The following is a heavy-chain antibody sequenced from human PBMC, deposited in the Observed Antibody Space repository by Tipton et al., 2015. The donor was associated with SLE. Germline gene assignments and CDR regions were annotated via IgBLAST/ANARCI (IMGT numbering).Heavy chain of an antibody. D-gene: IGHD6-19*01. CDR2: IYTSGST. V-gene: IGHV4-4*07. CDR1: GGPISNFY. J-gene: IGHJ4*02. CDR3: ARDHPVAGPFDY. Sequence: LRLSCNVSGGPISNFYWSWIRQPAGKGLVWIGRIYTSGSTNYNPSLKSRVTMSVDTSKNQFSLKLSSVTAADTAVYYCARDHPVAGPFDYWGQGTLVTVSS.